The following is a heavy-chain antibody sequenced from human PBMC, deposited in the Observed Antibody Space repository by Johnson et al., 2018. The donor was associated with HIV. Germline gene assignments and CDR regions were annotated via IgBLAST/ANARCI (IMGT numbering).Heavy chain of an antibody. CDR3: AREGIVGATGDAFDI. D-gene: IGHD1-26*01. Sequence: VQLVESGGGVVRPGGSLRLSCAASGFTFSDYAMHWVRQAPGKGLEWVSYISSSGSTIYYADSVKGRFTISRDNSKNTLYLQMNSLRAEDTAVYYCAREGIVGATGDAFDIWGQGTMVTVSS. CDR1: GFTFSDYA. J-gene: IGHJ3*02. V-gene: IGHV3-48*01. CDR2: ISSSGSTI.